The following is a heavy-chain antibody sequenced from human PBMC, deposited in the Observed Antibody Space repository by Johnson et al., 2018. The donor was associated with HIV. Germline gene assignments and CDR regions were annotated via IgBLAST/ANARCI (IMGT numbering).Heavy chain of an antibody. V-gene: IGHV3-20*01. D-gene: IGHD6-19*01. CDR3: VRTSCSGARCLGYDPFDV. CDR2: ISWNGGRT. CDR1: GFTFNEHG. J-gene: IGHJ3*01. Sequence: VQLVESEGGVVRPGGSLRLSCAASGFTFNEHGMSWVRQVPGKGLEWVSGISWNGGRTGYADSVKGRLTLARDNATNTLYLEMKSLRREDTGVYHCVRTSCSGARCLGYDPFDVWGQGTMVTVSS.